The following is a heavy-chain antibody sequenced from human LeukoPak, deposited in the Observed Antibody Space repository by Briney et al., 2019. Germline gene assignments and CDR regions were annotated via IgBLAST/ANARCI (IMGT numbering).Heavy chain of an antibody. D-gene: IGHD3-22*01. Sequence: GGSLRLSCAASGFTFSTYAMSWVRQAPGKGLEWVSAISGSGGSTYYADSVKGRFTISRDNSKNTLYLQMNSLRAEDTAVYYCAKDQYDSSVFDYWGQGTLVTVSS. CDR1: GFTFSTYA. J-gene: IGHJ4*02. CDR3: AKDQYDSSVFDY. CDR2: ISGSGGST. V-gene: IGHV3-23*01.